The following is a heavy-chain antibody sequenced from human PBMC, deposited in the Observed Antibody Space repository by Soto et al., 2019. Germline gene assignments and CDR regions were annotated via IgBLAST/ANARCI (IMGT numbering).Heavy chain of an antibody. J-gene: IGHJ4*02. CDR3: ASSGGRVY. CDR2: VSSSSNYI. Sequence: PGGPLRLSCAASGFTFSSDTMNWVRQAPGKGLEWVSPVSSSSNYIYYADSLKGRFTISRDNAKNSLYLQMNTLRAEETAVYYCASSGGRVYWGQGTLVTVSS. D-gene: IGHD2-15*01. CDR1: GFTFSSDT. V-gene: IGHV3-21*01.